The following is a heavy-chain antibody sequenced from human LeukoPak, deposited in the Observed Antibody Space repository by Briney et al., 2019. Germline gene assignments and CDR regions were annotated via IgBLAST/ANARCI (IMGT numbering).Heavy chain of an antibody. D-gene: IGHD3-10*01. J-gene: IGHJ3*02. CDR3: ARWAVRGAIPGAFDI. CDR1: GGSISSSSYY. Sequence: SETLSLTCTVSGGSISSSSYYWGWIRQPPGKGLEWIGSIYYSGSTYYNPSLKSRVTISVDTSKNQFSLKLSSVTAADTAVYYCARWAVRGAIPGAFDIWGQGTMVTVSS. V-gene: IGHV4-39*07. CDR2: IYYSGST.